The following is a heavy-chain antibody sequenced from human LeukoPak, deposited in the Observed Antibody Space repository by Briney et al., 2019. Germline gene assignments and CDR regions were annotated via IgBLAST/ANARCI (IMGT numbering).Heavy chain of an antibody. CDR2: IRYDGSNK. V-gene: IGHV3-30*02. D-gene: IGHD4-17*01. Sequence: GGSLRLSCAASGFTFSSYAMSWVRQAPGKGLEWVAFIRYDGSNKYYADSVKGRFTISRDNSKNTLYLQMNSLRAEDTAVYYCAKEQNDYGDYGGGFDYWGQGTLVTVSS. J-gene: IGHJ4*02. CDR3: AKEQNDYGDYGGGFDY. CDR1: GFTFSSYA.